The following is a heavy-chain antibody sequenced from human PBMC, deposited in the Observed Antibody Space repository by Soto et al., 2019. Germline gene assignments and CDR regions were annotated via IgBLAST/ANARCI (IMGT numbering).Heavy chain of an antibody. J-gene: IGHJ4*02. V-gene: IGHV4-59*01. CDR2: IYYSGST. Sequence: QVQLQESGPGLVKPSETLSLTCTVSGGSISSYYWSWIRQPPGKGLEWIGYIYYSGSTNYNPSLKSRVTISVDTSKNQFSLKLSSVTAADTAVYYCARAMDTAMVTFDYWGQGTLVTVSS. CDR3: ARAMDTAMVTFDY. D-gene: IGHD5-18*01. CDR1: GGSISSYY.